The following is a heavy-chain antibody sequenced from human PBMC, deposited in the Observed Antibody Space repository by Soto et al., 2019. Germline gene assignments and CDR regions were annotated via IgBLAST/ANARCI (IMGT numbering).Heavy chain of an antibody. Sequence: GGSMRLSYAASGFTFSSYALSWVRQEPGKGLEWVSAISGSGGSTYYADSVKGRFTISRDNSKSILYLQMNSLRAEDTAVYYCAKEGVLTSYSSLFYFHCWGQGTLVTVSS. CDR1: GFTFSSYA. J-gene: IGHJ4*02. CDR2: ISGSGGST. D-gene: IGHD3-9*01. V-gene: IGHV3-23*01. CDR3: AKEGVLTSYSSLFYFHC.